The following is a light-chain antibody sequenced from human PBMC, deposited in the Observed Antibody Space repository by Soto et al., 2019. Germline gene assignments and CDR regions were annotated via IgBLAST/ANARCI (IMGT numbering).Light chain of an antibody. V-gene: IGLV2-14*01. Sequence: QSALTQPASVSGSPGQSITISCTGSSSDVGGYNFVSWYQHHPGTPPKLIIYEVIHRPSGVSNRFSGSKSANKASLTISGLQVEDEADYFCSSYSSTTTREVFGTGTKVTVL. CDR2: EVI. CDR3: SSYSSTTTREV. J-gene: IGLJ1*01. CDR1: SSDVGGYNF.